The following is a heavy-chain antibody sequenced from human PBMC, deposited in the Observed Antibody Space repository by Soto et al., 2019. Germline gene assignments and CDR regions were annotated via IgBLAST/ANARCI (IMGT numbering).Heavy chain of an antibody. Sequence: QVQLVESGGGVVQPERSLRLSCAASGFIFSNYGMHWVRQAPGKGLEWVAVVSSAGSTKYYAVSVKGRFTISRDNSKNTVFLQMNSLRAEDTAVYYCAKDLGYSYGGFFDYWGQGTLVTVSS. CDR3: AKDLGYSYGGFFDY. J-gene: IGHJ4*02. D-gene: IGHD5-18*01. V-gene: IGHV3-30*18. CDR1: GFIFSNYG. CDR2: VSSAGSTK.